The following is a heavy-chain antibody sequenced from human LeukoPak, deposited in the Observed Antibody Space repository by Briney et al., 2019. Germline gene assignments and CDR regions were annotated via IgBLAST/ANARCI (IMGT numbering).Heavy chain of an antibody. Sequence: PSETLSLTCTVSGGSISTYYWSWIRQSPGKAMEWIGYIYDSGSTNYNPSLKSRVTISLDTSKNQFSLKLRPMTAADTAVYFCARLATPLSWFDPWGQGTLVTVSS. J-gene: IGHJ5*02. CDR1: GGSISTYY. CDR2: IYDSGST. V-gene: IGHV4-59*01. CDR3: ARLATPLSWFDP. D-gene: IGHD2-15*01.